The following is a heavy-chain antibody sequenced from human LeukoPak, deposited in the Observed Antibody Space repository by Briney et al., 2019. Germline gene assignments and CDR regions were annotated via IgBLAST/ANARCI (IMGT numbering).Heavy chain of an antibody. Sequence: GASVKVSCKASGDTFSSYAISWVRQAPGQGLEWMGGIIPIFGTANYAQKFQGRVTITADKSTSTAYMELSSLRSEDTAVYYWARDPIPHCYGSGSYYNYGMDVWGKGTTVTVSS. CDR2: IIPIFGTA. CDR3: ARDPIPHCYGSGSYYNYGMDV. CDR1: GDTFSSYA. V-gene: IGHV1-69*06. D-gene: IGHD3-10*01. J-gene: IGHJ6*04.